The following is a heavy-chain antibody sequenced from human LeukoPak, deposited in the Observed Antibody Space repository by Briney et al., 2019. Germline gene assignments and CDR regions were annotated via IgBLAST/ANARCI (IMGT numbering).Heavy chain of an antibody. Sequence: PGRSLRLSCVASGFTFDDYAMYWVRQAPGKGLEWVSGISWNSGRIGYADSVKGRFTISRDNAKNSLYLQMNSLRPEDTAFYYCAKDFAFDAFDIWGQGTMATASS. V-gene: IGHV3-9*01. CDR3: AKDFAFDAFDI. CDR1: GFTFDDYA. CDR2: ISWNSGRI. J-gene: IGHJ3*02.